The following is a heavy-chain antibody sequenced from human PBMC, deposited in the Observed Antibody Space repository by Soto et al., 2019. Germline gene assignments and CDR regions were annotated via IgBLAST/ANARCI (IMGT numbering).Heavy chain of an antibody. CDR1: GGTFSSYA. Sequence: GASVKVSCQASGGTFSSYAISWVGQAPGQGLEWMGGIIPIFGTANYAQKFQGRVTITADESTSTAYMELSSLRSEDTAVYYCARDGTLYGDYVGYLDYWGQGTLVTVSS. D-gene: IGHD4-17*01. CDR2: IIPIFGTA. V-gene: IGHV1-69*01. J-gene: IGHJ4*02. CDR3: ARDGTLYGDYVGYLDY.